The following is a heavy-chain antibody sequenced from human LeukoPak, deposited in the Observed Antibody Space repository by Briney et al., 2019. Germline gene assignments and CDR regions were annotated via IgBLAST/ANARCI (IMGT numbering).Heavy chain of an antibody. D-gene: IGHD1-26*01. Sequence: GGSLRLSCVASGFTLRNTWMAWVRQAPGKGLEWVANINQDASTKHYVDSVKGRFTISRDNAKNSLYLQMNSLRAGDTAVYYCARDQSGNLDYWGQGTLVTVSA. CDR1: GFTLRNTW. CDR3: ARDQSGNLDY. CDR2: INQDASTK. J-gene: IGHJ4*02. V-gene: IGHV3-7*01.